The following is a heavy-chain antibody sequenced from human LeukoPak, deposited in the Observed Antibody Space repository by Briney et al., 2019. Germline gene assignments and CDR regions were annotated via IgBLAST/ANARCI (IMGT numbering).Heavy chain of an antibody. Sequence: ASVKVSCKASGYTFTSNYMHWVRQAPGQGPEWMGVISPSGGSTTYAQKFQGRVTLTRDMSTSTDYLELSSLRSEDTAVYYCARGIRGVSYYYYMDVWGKGTTVTISS. CDR1: GYTFTSNY. D-gene: IGHD3-10*01. J-gene: IGHJ6*03. CDR3: ARGIRGVSYYYYMDV. CDR2: ISPSGGST. V-gene: IGHV1-46*01.